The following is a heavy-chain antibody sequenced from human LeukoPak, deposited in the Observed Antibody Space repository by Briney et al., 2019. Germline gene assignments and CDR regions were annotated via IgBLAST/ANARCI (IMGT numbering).Heavy chain of an antibody. J-gene: IGHJ6*03. CDR3: ARDYSSGWNYYYYMDV. CDR2: ISSSGSTI. Sequence: GGSLRLSCAASGFTFSNSGMNWVRQAPGKGLEWVSYISSSGSTIYYADSVKGRFTISRDNAKNSLYLQMNSLRAENTAVYYCARDYSSGWNYYYYMDVWGKGTTVTVSS. V-gene: IGHV3-48*04. D-gene: IGHD6-19*01. CDR1: GFTFSNSG.